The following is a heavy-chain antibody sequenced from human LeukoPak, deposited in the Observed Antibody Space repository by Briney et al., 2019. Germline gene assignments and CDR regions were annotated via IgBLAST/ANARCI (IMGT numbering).Heavy chain of an antibody. V-gene: IGHV3-74*01. D-gene: IGHD3/OR15-3a*01. CDR3: AKGLENAAWTLYY. CDR2: INSDGSST. Sequence: GGSLRLSCAASGFTFSSYWMHWVRQAPGKGLVWVSRINSDGSSTSYADSVKGRFTISRDNAKNTLYLQMNSLRAEDTAVYYCAKGLENAAWTLYYWGQGTLVTVSS. J-gene: IGHJ4*02. CDR1: GFTFSSYW.